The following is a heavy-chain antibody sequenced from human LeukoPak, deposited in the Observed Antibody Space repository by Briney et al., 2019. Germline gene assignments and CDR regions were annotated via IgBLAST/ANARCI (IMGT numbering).Heavy chain of an antibody. Sequence: GSLRLSCVASGFTFSDHYMSWIRQAPGKGLEWISYISSSGKTIYTADSVRDRFTISRDNADNSLYLDVTSLRAEDTAVYYCARAFCSSATCIHYYGLDVWGQGTTVAVSS. CDR3: ARAFCSSATCIHYYGLDV. CDR1: GFTFSDHY. V-gene: IGHV3-11*01. D-gene: IGHD2-2*01. J-gene: IGHJ6*02. CDR2: ISSSGKTI.